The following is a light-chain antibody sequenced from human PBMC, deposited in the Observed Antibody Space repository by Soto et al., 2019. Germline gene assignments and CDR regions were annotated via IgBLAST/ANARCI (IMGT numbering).Light chain of an antibody. V-gene: IGKV3-20*01. Sequence: EILLTQSPGPLSFSPGERATLSCRASQLVSSNFLARYQQKPGQAPRLLIYAASTSATATPGRFSGSGSGTDFTLTISGLEPEDEAVYDCQQYGSSPWTFGQETKVEGK. J-gene: IGKJ1*01. CDR2: AAS. CDR3: QQYGSSPWT. CDR1: QLVSSNF.